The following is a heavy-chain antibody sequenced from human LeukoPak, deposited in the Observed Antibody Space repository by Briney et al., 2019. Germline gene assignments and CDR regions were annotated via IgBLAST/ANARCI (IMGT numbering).Heavy chain of an antibody. J-gene: IGHJ5*02. CDR3: ARVAGYSSGWYVYNWFDP. Sequence: AASVKVSCKASGYTFTSYGISWVRQAPGQGLEWMGWISAYNGNTNYAQKLQGRVTMTTDTSTSTAYMELRSLRSDDTAVYYCARVAGYSSGWYVYNWFDPWGQGTLVTVSS. CDR2: ISAYNGNT. D-gene: IGHD6-19*01. CDR1: GYTFTSYG. V-gene: IGHV1-18*01.